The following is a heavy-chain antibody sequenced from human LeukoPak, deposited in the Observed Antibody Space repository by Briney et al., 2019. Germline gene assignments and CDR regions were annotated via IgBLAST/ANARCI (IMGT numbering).Heavy chain of an antibody. V-gene: IGHV3-21*01. Sequence: PGGSLRLSCAASGFTFSSYSMNWVRQAPGKGLEWVSSISSSSSYIYYADSVKGRFTISRDNAKNSLYLQMNSLRAEDTAVYYCAREGSSYDFWSGYYDYYYGMDVWGQGTTVTVSS. J-gene: IGHJ6*02. CDR1: GFTFSSYS. D-gene: IGHD3-3*01. CDR3: AREGSSYDFWSGYYDYYYGMDV. CDR2: ISSSSSYI.